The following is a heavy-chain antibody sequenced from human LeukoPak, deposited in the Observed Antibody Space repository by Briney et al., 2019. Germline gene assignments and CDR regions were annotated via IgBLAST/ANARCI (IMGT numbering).Heavy chain of an antibody. CDR2: IHYSGIA. D-gene: IGHD1-7*01. V-gene: IGHV4-59*13. CDR3: ARGELSLES. J-gene: IGHJ5*02. CDR1: GGSLTSYY. Sequence: SETLSLTCTVSGGSLTSYYWSWIRPPSGKGLEWIGYIHYSGIANYNPSLKSRVTISIDTSKNQFSLKLRSITAADTAVYYCARGELSLESWGQGTLVTVSS.